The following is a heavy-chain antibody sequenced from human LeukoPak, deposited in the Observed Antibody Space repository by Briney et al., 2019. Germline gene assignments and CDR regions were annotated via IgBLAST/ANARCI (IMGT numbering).Heavy chain of an antibody. CDR2: IIGSGGST. D-gene: IGHD2-15*01. CDR1: GFTFSSYA. Sequence: GGSLRLSCAASGFTFSSYAMSWVRQAPGKGLKWVSAIIGSGGSTYYADSVKGRFTISRDNSKNTLYLQMNSLRAEDTAVYYCAKDVWDIVVVVAAPVDYWGQGTLVTVSS. J-gene: IGHJ4*02. V-gene: IGHV3-23*01. CDR3: AKDVWDIVVVVAAPVDY.